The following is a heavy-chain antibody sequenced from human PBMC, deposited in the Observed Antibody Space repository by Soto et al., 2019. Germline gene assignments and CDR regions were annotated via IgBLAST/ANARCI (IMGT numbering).Heavy chain of an antibody. CDR2: INWNSGGI. V-gene: IGHV3-9*01. J-gene: IGHJ1*01. CDR1: GFSFDDYA. Sequence: GGSLRLSCAASGFSFDDYAMHWVRQAPGKGLEWVSGINWNSGGIEYADSVKGRFTISRDNAKNSLYLQMNSLRHEDTAFYFCVKDGNYNLLTGYNARFDHWGQGTLVTVSS. D-gene: IGHD3-9*01. CDR3: VKDGNYNLLTGYNARFDH.